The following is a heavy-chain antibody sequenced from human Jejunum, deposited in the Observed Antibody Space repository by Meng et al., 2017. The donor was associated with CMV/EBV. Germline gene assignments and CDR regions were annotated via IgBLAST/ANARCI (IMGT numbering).Heavy chain of an antibody. CDR1: GFTFSDYL. V-gene: IGHV3-74*03. Sequence: SGFTFSDYLMHWARQVPGKGLVWVSRISSDGSVTTYADSVKGRFTISRDNAENTLYLQMTSLRADDTALYYCARVSEWNYGFDPWGQGTLVTVSS. D-gene: IGHD1-7*01. CDR2: ISSDGSVT. CDR3: ARVSEWNYGFDP. J-gene: IGHJ5*02.